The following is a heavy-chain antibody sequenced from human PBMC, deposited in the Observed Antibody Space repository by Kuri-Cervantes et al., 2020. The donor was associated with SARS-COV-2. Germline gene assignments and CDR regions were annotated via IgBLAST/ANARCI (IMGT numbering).Heavy chain of an antibody. D-gene: IGHD3-10*01. J-gene: IGHJ5*02. CDR1: GGSVRNSSYY. V-gene: IGHV4-39*07. CDR2: IYYTGNT. CDR3: ARVEIVTNVRGVHNWFDP. Sequence: SETLSLTCSVSGGSVRNSSYYWGWIRQPPGKGLEWIGNIYYTGNTYPNPSPESRVTISVDTSKNQFSLRLTSVTAADTALYFCARVEIVTNVRGVHNWFDPWGQGTLVTVSS.